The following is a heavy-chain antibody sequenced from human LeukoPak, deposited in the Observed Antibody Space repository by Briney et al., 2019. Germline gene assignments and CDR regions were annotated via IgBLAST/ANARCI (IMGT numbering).Heavy chain of an antibody. CDR3: ARRYFDWLLCMDV. V-gene: IGHV3-66*04. Sequence: GGSLRLSCAASGFTVSSNYMSWVRQAPGKGLEWVSVIYSGGSTYYADSVKGRFTISRDNSKNTLYLQMNSLRAEDTAVYYCARRYFDWLLCMDVWGKGTTVTVSS. J-gene: IGHJ6*03. CDR2: IYSGGST. CDR1: GFTVSSNY. D-gene: IGHD3-9*01.